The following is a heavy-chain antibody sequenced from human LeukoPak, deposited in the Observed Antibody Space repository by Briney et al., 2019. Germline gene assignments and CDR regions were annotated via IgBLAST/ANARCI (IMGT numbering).Heavy chain of an antibody. V-gene: IGHV4-59*12. CDR3: ASYPYGSGSYLDAFDI. Sequence: SETLSLTCTVSGGSISSYYWNWIRQPPGKGLEWIGYIYYSGSTNYNPSLKSRVTISVDKSKNQFSLKLSSVTAADTAVYYCASYPYGSGSYLDAFDIWGQGTMVTVSS. CDR2: IYYSGST. D-gene: IGHD3-10*01. CDR1: GGSISSYY. J-gene: IGHJ3*02.